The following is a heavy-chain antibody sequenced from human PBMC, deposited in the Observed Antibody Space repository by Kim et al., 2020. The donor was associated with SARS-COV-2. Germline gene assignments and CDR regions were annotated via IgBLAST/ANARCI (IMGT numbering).Heavy chain of an antibody. CDR1: GASISSGGYY. CDR3: ASPGIGNPFGF. CDR2: MYYSGST. J-gene: IGHJ4*02. Sequence: SETLSLTCTVSGASISSGGYYWSWIRQRPGKGLEWIGYMYYSGSTSLNPSLESRLTISGDTSKNQFSLRLSSVTAADTAVYYCASPGIGNPFGFWGPGT. V-gene: IGHV4-31*03.